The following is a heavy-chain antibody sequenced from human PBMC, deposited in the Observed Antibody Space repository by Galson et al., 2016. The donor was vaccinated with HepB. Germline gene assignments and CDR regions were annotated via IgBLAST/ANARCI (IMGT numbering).Heavy chain of an antibody. V-gene: IGHV3-33*01. CDR1: GFIFSSYG. D-gene: IGHD3-10*01. J-gene: IGHJ5*02. CDR3: ARGSWRFRDPPDH. CDR2: IWYDGINK. Sequence: SLRLSCAASGFIFSSYGMHWVRQAPGKGLEWVAVIWYDGINKYHADSVKGRFTISRDNSKKTLYMEMNSLRVEDTAIYYCARGSWRFRDPPDHWGQGTLVTVSA.